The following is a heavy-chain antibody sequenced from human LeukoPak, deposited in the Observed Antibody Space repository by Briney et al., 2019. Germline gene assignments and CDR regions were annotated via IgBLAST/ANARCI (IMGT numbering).Heavy chain of an antibody. CDR2: ISGSGGST. V-gene: IGHV3-23*01. Sequence: PGGSLRLSCAASGFTFSSYAMSWVRQAPGKGLEWASAISGSGGSTYYADSVKGRFTISRDNSKNTLYLQMNSLRAEDTAVYYCAKGLRLSRGYSGYDYHYFDYWGQGTLVTVSS. CDR1: GFTFSSYA. J-gene: IGHJ4*02. D-gene: IGHD5-12*01. CDR3: AKGLRLSRGYSGYDYHYFDY.